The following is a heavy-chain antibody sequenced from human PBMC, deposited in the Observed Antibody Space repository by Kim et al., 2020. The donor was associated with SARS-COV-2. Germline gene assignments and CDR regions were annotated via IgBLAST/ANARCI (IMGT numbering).Heavy chain of an antibody. V-gene: IGHV3-15*01. Sequence: DYAAPVKGRFTISKDASKNTLYLQMNSLNTEDTAVYYCTTVPDYGDYVDYWGQGTLVTVSS. CDR3: TTVPDYGDYVDY. J-gene: IGHJ4*02. D-gene: IGHD4-17*01.